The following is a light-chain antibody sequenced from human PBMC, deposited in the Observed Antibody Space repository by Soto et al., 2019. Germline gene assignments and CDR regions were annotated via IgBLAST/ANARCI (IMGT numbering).Light chain of an antibody. CDR3: PQYGSSLSWT. J-gene: IGKJ1*01. CDR1: QSVSSSY. CDR2: GAC. Sequence: EIVLTQSPGTLSLSPGERATLSCRASQSVSSSYLAWYQKKPGQAPRLLIYGACSRATGIPDRFSGSGSGTDFPLTISRLEAEDFAVNYRPQYGSSLSWTFGQGIKVEIK. V-gene: IGKV3-20*01.